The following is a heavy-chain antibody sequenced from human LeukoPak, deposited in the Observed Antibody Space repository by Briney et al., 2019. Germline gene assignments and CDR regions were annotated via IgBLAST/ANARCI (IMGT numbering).Heavy chain of an antibody. J-gene: IGHJ4*02. D-gene: IGHD4-23*01. CDR2: INWNGGST. CDR3: SKDGNGARFEN. CDR1: GFPFDDCG. Sequence: GGSLTLPCALSGFPFDDCGMLWVGRATGKGVEGVSGINWNGGSTGYADSVKGRFTIYRHNSKNTLYLKMDRPRAEDSAAYYCSKDGNGARFENWGQGTLVTVSS. V-gene: IGHV3-20*04.